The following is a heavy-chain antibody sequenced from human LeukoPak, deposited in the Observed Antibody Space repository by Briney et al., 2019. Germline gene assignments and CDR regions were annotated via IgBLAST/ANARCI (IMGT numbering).Heavy chain of an antibody. V-gene: IGHV3-66*04. Sequence: GGSLRLSCAASGFTFSGNYMSWVRQAPGKGLEWVSVIYSGGSTYYADSVKGRFTISRDNSKNTLYLQMNSLRAEDTAVYYCARHQCSGGSCYAWFDPWGQGTLVTVSS. CDR1: GFTFSGNY. CDR2: IYSGGST. J-gene: IGHJ5*02. CDR3: ARHQCSGGSCYAWFDP. D-gene: IGHD2-15*01.